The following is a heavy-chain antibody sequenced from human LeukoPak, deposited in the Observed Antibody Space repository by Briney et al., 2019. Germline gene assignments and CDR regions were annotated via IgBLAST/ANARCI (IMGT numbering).Heavy chain of an antibody. CDR3: ARDLSWIPAPYGMDV. CDR1: GFTFSSYG. J-gene: IGHJ6*02. CDR2: IWYDGSNK. D-gene: IGHD5-12*01. V-gene: IGHV3-33*01. Sequence: GRSLRLSCAASGFTFSSYGMHWVRQAPGKGLEWVAVIWYDGSNKYYVDSVKGRFTISRDNSKNTLYLQMNSLRAEDTAVYYCARDLSWIPAPYGMDVWGQGTTVTVSS.